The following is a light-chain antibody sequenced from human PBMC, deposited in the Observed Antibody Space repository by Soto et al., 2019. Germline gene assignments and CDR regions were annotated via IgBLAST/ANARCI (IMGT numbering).Light chain of an antibody. CDR2: EVS. CDR3: SLYTSSSTFV. J-gene: IGLJ1*01. Sequence: QSALTQPPSVSGSPGQSVTISCTGTSSDVESYDRVSWYQQPPGTAPKLMLYEVSNRPSGVPDRFSGSKSGNTASLTISGLQAVDEADYYCSLYTSSSTFVFGTGTKVTVL. V-gene: IGLV2-18*01. CDR1: SSDVESYDR.